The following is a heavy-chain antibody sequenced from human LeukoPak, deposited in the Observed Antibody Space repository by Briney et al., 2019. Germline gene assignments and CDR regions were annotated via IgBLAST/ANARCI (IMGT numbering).Heavy chain of an antibody. CDR2: IYYSGST. CDR3: ARRESSGFFDY. Sequence: PSETLSLTCTVSGGSISSYYWSWIRQPPGKGLEWIGYIYYSGSTSYNPSLNSRVTTSLDTSKNQFSLNLSSVTAADTAVYYCARRESSGFFDYWGQGTLVTVSS. V-gene: IGHV4-59*08. CDR1: GGSISSYY. J-gene: IGHJ4*02. D-gene: IGHD6-19*01.